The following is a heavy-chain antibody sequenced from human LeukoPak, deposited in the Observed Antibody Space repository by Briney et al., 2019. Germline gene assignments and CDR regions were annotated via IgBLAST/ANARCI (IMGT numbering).Heavy chain of an antibody. Sequence: GSSVTVSCKASGGTFSSYAISWVRQAPGQGLEWMGRIIPILGIANYAQKFQGRVTITADKSTSTAYMELSSLRSDDTAVYYCARGVTMATTGFHGPEYYGMDVWGQGTTVTVSS. J-gene: IGHJ6*02. CDR2: IIPILGIA. CDR3: ARGVTMATTGFHGPEYYGMDV. V-gene: IGHV1-69*04. CDR1: GGTFSSYA. D-gene: IGHD5-24*01.